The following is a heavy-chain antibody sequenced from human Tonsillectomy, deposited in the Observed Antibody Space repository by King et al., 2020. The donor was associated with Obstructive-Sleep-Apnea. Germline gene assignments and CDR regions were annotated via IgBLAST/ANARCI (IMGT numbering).Heavy chain of an antibody. D-gene: IGHD7-27*01. CDR2: IHHSGNT. Sequence: VQLQESGPRLVKPSETLSLSCTVSDGSTRSYYWSWIRQPPEKGLEWIGHIHHSGNTKYNPSLESQVTTSVDTSKKQLFLKLSSVTAADTAIYYCATEISGDEGDYFDYWGQGTLVTVSS. J-gene: IGHJ4*02. V-gene: IGHV4-59*01. CDR3: ATEISGDEGDYFDY. CDR1: DGSTRSYY.